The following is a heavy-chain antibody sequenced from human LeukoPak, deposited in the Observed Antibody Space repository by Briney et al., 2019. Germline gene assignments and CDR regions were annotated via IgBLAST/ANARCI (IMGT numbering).Heavy chain of an antibody. J-gene: IGHJ4*02. Sequence: PGVSLRLSCAASGFTFSGSVMHWVRQASGKGLEWVGRIRSKADNYATAYAASVRGRFTISRDDSKNTAFLQMNSLKTEDTAVYYCTRLWGDCGGDCYYHDYWGQGTLVTVSS. V-gene: IGHV3-73*01. CDR1: GFTFSGSV. CDR3: TRLWGDCGGDCYYHDY. CDR2: IRSKADNYAT. D-gene: IGHD2-21*02.